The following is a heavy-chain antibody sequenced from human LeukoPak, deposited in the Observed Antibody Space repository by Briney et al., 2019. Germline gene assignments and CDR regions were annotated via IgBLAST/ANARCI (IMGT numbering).Heavy chain of an antibody. CDR3: AKDREVVPAAISYFDY. V-gene: IGHV3-9*01. J-gene: IGHJ4*02. D-gene: IGHD2-2*01. CDR1: GFTFDDYA. Sequence: GGSLRLSCAASGFTFDDYAMHWVRHAPGKGLEWVSGISWNSGSIGYADSVKGRFTISRDNAKNSLYLQMNSLRAEDTALYYCAKDREVVPAAISYFDYWGQGTLVTVSS. CDR2: ISWNSGSI.